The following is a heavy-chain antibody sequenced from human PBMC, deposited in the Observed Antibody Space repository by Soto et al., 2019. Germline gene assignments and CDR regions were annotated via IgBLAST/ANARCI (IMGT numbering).Heavy chain of an antibody. CDR3: AHSDSTGYYYHYYYYRMDV. CDR2: IYWDDDK. D-gene: IGHD3-22*01. Sequence: QITLKESGPTLVKPTQTLTLTCTFSGFSLSTSGVGVGWIRQPPGKALEWLALIYWDDDKRYSPSLKSRLTTTKHTSKHHVLLTITNMDPVDTATYYCAHSDSTGYYYHYYYYRMDVWGQGTTVTVSS. CDR1: GFSLSTSGVG. J-gene: IGHJ6*02. V-gene: IGHV2-5*02.